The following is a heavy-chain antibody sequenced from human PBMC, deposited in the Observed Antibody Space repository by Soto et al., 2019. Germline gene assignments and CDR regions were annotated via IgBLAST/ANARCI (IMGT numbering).Heavy chain of an antibody. CDR3: ARATVLVYYFDY. J-gene: IGHJ4*02. Sequence: GGSLRLSCAASGFTFSSYEMNWVRQAPGKGLEWVSYISSSGSTIYYADSVKGRFTISRDNARNSLYLQMNSLRAEDTAVYYCARATVLVYYFDYWGQGTLVTVSS. CDR2: ISSSGSTI. D-gene: IGHD2-8*01. V-gene: IGHV3-48*03. CDR1: GFTFSSYE.